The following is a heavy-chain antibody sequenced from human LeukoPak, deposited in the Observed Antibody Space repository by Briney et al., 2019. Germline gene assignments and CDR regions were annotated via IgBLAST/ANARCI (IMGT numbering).Heavy chain of an antibody. CDR1: GFTFRNYH. J-gene: IGHJ4*02. V-gene: IGHV3-21*01. CDR3: ARDGLGRDVVPAAIKGPDY. Sequence: PGGSLRLSCAGAGFTFRNYHMFWVRQAPGKGLEWVSSISGSGSHKDYADSVKGRFAISRDNAKNSLYLQMNSLRAEDTAVYYCARDGLGRDVVPAAIKGPDYWGQGTLVTVSS. D-gene: IGHD2-2*02. CDR2: ISGSGSHK.